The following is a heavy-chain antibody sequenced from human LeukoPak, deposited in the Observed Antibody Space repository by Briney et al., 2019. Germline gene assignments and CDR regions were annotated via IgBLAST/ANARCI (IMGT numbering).Heavy chain of an antibody. Sequence: GGSLRLSCAASGFTFNSYAMSWVRQAPGKGLEWVSGIGGSGDYTYYADSVKGRFTISRDYSKNTLYLQMNSLRAEDTAVYYCARDNNYYDSSGYWVYWGQGTLVTVSS. CDR2: IGGSGDYT. CDR3: ARDNNYYDSSGYWVY. CDR1: GFTFNSYA. J-gene: IGHJ4*02. V-gene: IGHV3-23*01. D-gene: IGHD3-22*01.